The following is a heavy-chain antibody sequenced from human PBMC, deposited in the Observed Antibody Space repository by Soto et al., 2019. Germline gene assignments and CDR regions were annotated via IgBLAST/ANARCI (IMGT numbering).Heavy chain of an antibody. J-gene: IGHJ6*02. CDR3: AAQYYYYSSGYYYSFYGMDV. CDR2: IYYSGST. CDR1: GCPISISSYY. D-gene: IGHD3-22*01. Sequence: SETLSPTSTFSGCPISISSYYWCWIRQPPGKGLEWMGGIYYSGSTYYNPSLKSRLTISVDTSKNQFSLKLSSVTAADTAVYYCAAQYYYYSSGYYYSFYGMDVWGQGTTVT. V-gene: IGHV4-39*01.